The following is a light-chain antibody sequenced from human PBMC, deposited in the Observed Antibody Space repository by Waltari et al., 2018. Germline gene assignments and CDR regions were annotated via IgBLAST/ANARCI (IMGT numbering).Light chain of an antibody. J-gene: IGKJ2*01. CDR3: QQRSGWPPTYS. CDR2: DAS. V-gene: IGKV3-11*01. CDR1: QSVSSF. Sequence: DIVLTQFPATLSLSPGERATPSCRASQSVSSFISWYQQKPGQPPRLLIYDASTRATGIPARFRGSGSGTDFTLTISSLEPEDFAVYFCQQRSGWPPTYSFGQGTKLEI.